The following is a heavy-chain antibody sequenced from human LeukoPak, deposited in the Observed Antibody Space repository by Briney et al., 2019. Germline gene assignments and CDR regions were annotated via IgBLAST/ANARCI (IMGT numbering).Heavy chain of an antibody. J-gene: IGHJ6*03. CDR1: GFTFSSYS. CDR2: ISSSSSDI. D-gene: IGHD5-12*01. Sequence: PGGSLRLSCAASGFTFSSYSMNWVRQAPGKGLEWVSSISSSSSDIYYVDSVKGRFTISRDNSKNSLYLQMNSLRAKDTAVYYCATGYSGYHXNXXYXXVWGKGT. V-gene: IGHV3-21*01. CDR3: ATGYSGYHXNXXYXXV.